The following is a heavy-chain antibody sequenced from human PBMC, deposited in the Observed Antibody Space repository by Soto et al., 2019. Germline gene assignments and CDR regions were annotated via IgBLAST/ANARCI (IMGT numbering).Heavy chain of an antibody. Sequence: GGSLRLSCAASGFTFSSSALTWVRQAPGRGLEWVSAISGGGDYTYYADSVKGRFTISRDNPKNTLYLQMISLTFEDTAVYYCAKEQSFGRGWNQHGMAVWGQGTTVTVSS. CDR2: ISGGGDYT. CDR1: GFTFSSSA. D-gene: IGHD6-19*01. V-gene: IGHV3-23*01. CDR3: AKEQSFGRGWNQHGMAV. J-gene: IGHJ6*02.